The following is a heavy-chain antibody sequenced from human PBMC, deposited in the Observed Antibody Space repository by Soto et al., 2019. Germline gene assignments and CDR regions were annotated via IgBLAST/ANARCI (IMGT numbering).Heavy chain of an antibody. J-gene: IGHJ6*02. Sequence: GESLKISCKGSGYSFTSYWIGWVRQMPGKGQEWMGIIYPGDSDTRYSPSFQGQVTISADNSISTAYLQWSSLKASDTALYYCARLLAYSGSYLDYGMDVWGQGTTVTVSS. D-gene: IGHD1-26*01. CDR1: GYSFTSYW. CDR2: IYPGDSDT. CDR3: ARLLAYSGSYLDYGMDV. V-gene: IGHV5-51*01.